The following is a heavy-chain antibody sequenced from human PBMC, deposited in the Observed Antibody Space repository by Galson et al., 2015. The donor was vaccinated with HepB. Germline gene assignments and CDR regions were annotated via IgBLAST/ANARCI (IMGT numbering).Heavy chain of an antibody. CDR2: ISYDGSNK. CDR1: GFTFSSYA. J-gene: IGHJ4*02. CDR3: AREMLEYYYDSSGYFNGGFDY. D-gene: IGHD3-22*01. Sequence: SLRLSCAASGFTFSSYAMHWVRQAPGKGLEWVAVISYDGSNKYYADSVKGRFTISRDNSKNTLYLQMNSLRAEDTAVYYCAREMLEYYYDSSGYFNGGFDYWGQGTLVTVSS. V-gene: IGHV3-30*04.